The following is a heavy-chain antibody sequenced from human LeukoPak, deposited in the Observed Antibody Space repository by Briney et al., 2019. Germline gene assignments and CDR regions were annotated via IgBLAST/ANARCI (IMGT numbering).Heavy chain of an antibody. CDR1: GFTFSGYG. Sequence: GGSLRLSCAASGFTFSGYGMHWVRQAPGKGLEWVAVISYDGSNKYYADSVKGRFTISRDNSKNTLYVQMNGLRAEDTAVYYCARDSDGCFDYWGQGTLVTVSS. CDR2: ISYDGSNK. CDR3: ARDSDGCFDY. V-gene: IGHV3-30*03. J-gene: IGHJ4*02. D-gene: IGHD6-19*01.